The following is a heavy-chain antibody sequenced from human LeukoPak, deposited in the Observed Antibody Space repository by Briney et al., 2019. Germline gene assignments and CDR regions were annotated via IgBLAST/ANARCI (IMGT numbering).Heavy chain of an antibody. J-gene: IGHJ6*03. CDR3: ARNPPTIFGVVIIASYYYYYVDV. CDR1: GFTFSYYS. CDR2: IDSSSATT. D-gene: IGHD3-3*01. V-gene: IGHV3-48*04. Sequence: PGGSLRLSCAASGFTFSYYSMTWVRQAPGKGLEWVSYIDSSSATTYYADSVKGRFIISRDNAKNSPYLQMNSLRAEDTALYYCARNPPTIFGVVIIASYYYYYVDVWGKGTTVTVSS.